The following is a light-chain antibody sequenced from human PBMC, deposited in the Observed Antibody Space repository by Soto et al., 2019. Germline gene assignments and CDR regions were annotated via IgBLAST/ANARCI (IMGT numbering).Light chain of an antibody. J-gene: IGKJ1*01. CDR1: QTISSW. CDR2: KAS. CDR3: QHYNSYSEA. V-gene: IGKV1-5*03. Sequence: DIQVTQSPLYLSASVGDRVTITCRASQTISSWLAWYQQKPGKAPKLLIYKASTLKSGVPSRFSGSGSGTEFTLTISSLQPDDFATYYCQHYNSYSEAFGQGTKVDIK.